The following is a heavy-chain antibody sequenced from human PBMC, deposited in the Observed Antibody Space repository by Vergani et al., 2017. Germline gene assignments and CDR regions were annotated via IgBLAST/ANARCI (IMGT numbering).Heavy chain of an antibody. J-gene: IGHJ4*02. CDR1: GFTFSSYS. D-gene: IGHD3-3*01. V-gene: IGHV3-48*02. Sequence: EVQLVESGGGLVQPGGSLRLSCAASGFTFSSYSMNWVRQAPGEGLEWVSYISSSSSTIYDADSVKGRFTISRDNAKNSLYLQMNSLRDDDTDVYYCARDRAYDIWGGYFDYWGQGTLVTVSS. CDR3: ARDRAYDIWGGYFDY. CDR2: ISSSSSTI.